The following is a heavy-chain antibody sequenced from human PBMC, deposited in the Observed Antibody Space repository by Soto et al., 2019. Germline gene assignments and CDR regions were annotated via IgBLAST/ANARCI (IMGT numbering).Heavy chain of an antibody. V-gene: IGHV3-7*01. D-gene: IGHD2-2*01. CDR3: ARDAPATDIVVVPAARPYNWFDP. CDR1: GFTFSSYW. Sequence: GGSLRLSCAASGFTFSSYWMSWVRQAPGKGLEWVANIKQDGSEKYYVDSVKGRFTISRDNAKNSLYLQMNSLRAEDTAVYYCARDAPATDIVVVPAARPYNWFDPWGQGTLVTVSS. J-gene: IGHJ5*02. CDR2: IKQDGSEK.